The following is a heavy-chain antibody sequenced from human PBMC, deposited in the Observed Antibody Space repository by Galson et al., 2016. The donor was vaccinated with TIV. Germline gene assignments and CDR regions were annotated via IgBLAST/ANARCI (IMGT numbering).Heavy chain of an antibody. Sequence: SVKVSCKASGGTFSNFAISWVRQAPGQGLEWIGGIIPMSGASKYAQRFQGRVTMTTDEATRKADMELSSLRSDDTAVYYWACAASMANHSYYGMDLGGQGTTVIVSS. D-gene: IGHD5-24*01. J-gene: IGHJ6*01. CDR2: IIPMSGAS. CDR3: ACAASMANHSYYGMDL. CDR1: GGTFSNFA. V-gene: IGHV1-69*05.